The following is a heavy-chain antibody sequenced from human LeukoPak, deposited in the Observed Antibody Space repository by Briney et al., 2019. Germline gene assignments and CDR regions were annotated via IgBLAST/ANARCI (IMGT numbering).Heavy chain of an antibody. CDR3: AKDPDYGGSAGDY. V-gene: IGHV3-30*18. CDR2: ISYDGSNK. CDR1: GFTFSSYG. J-gene: IGHJ4*02. Sequence: GGSLRLSCAASGFTFSSYGMHWVRQAPGKGLEWVAVISYDGSNKYYADSVKGRFTISRDNSKNTLYLQMNSLRAEDTAVYYCAKDPDYGGSAGDYWGQGTLVTVSS. D-gene: IGHD4-23*01.